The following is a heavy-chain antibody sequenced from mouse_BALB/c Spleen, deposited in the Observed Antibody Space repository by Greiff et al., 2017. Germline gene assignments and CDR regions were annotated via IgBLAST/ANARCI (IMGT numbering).Heavy chain of an antibody. D-gene: IGHD1-1*01. CDR1: GFTFSSYA. V-gene: IGHV5-6-5*01. Sequence: EVKLMESGGGLVKPGGSLKLSCAASGFTFSSYAMSWVRQTPEKRLEWVASISSGGSTYYPDSVKGRFTISRDNARNILYLQMSSLRSEDTAMYYCARRGYGSSYGTYYYAMDYWGQGTSVTVSS. CDR2: ISSGGST. CDR3: ARRGYGSSYGTYYYAMDY. J-gene: IGHJ4*01.